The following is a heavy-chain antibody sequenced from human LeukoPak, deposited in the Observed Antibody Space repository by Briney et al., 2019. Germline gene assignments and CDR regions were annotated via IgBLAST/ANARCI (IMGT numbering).Heavy chain of an antibody. CDR2: IRYDGSNK. CDR1: GFTFSSYG. J-gene: IGHJ3*02. Sequence: GGSLRLSCAASGFTFSSYGMHWVRQAPGKGLEWVAFIRYDGSNKYYADSVKGRFTISRDNAKNSLYLQMNSLRAEDTAVYYCARVGYYDILTGYYKSPYGAFDIWGQGTMVTVSS. CDR3: ARVGYYDILTGYYKSPYGAFDI. D-gene: IGHD3-9*01. V-gene: IGHV3-30*02.